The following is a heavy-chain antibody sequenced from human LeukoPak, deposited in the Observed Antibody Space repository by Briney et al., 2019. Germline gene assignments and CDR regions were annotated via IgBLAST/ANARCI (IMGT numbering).Heavy chain of an antibody. CDR1: GFTFSSYA. CDR2: TRNKANSYTT. D-gene: IGHD3-10*01. V-gene: IGHV3-72*01. Sequence: GGSLRLSCAASGFTFSSYAMSWVRQAPGKGLEWVGRTRNKANSYTTEYAASVKGRFTISRDDSKNSLYLQMNSLKTEDTAVYYCASLYGSGKRWVDPWGQGTLVTVSS. CDR3: ASLYGSGKRWVDP. J-gene: IGHJ5*02.